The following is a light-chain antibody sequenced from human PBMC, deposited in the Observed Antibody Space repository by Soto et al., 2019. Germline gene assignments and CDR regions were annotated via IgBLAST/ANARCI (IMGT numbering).Light chain of an antibody. J-gene: IGLJ1*01. V-gene: IGLV2-11*01. CDR3: CSFTSSNTHV. CDR1: NSDVGGYDY. CDR2: DVN. Sequence: QSALTQPRSVSGSPGQSVTISCTGGNSDVGGYDYVSWYQQHPGKAPKLMIFDVNKRPSGVPDRFSGSKSGNTASLTISGLQAEDEADYYCCSFTSSNTHVFGTGTKVTV.